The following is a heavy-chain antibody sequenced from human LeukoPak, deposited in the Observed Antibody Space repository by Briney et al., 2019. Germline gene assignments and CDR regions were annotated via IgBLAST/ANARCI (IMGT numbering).Heavy chain of an antibody. V-gene: IGHV3-23*01. Sequence: GGSLRLSCAASGFTFSSYAMSRVRQAPGKGLEWVSGISGNGGSTYYADSVKGRFTISRDNSKNTLHLQMNSLRAEDTAVYYCSTLWFPYYFDYWGQGTLVTVSS. J-gene: IGHJ4*02. D-gene: IGHD3-10*01. CDR3: STLWFPYYFDY. CDR2: ISGNGGST. CDR1: GFTFSSYA.